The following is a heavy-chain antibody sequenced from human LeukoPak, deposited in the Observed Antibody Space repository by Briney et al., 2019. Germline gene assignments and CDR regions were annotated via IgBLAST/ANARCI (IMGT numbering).Heavy chain of an antibody. Sequence: PSGTLSLTCAVSGGSISSSNWWSWVRQPPGKGLEWIGEIYHSGSTNYNPSLKSRVTISVDTSKNQFSLKLSSVTAADTAVYYCARARYYDYVWGSYRHYYFDYWGQGTLVTVSS. V-gene: IGHV4-4*02. CDR3: ARARYYDYVWGSYRHYYFDY. CDR2: IYHSGST. J-gene: IGHJ4*02. CDR1: GGSISSSNW. D-gene: IGHD3-16*02.